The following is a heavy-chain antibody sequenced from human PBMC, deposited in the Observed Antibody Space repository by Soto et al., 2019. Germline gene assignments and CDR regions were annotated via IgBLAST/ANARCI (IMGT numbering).Heavy chain of an antibody. CDR3: SREIDGNYAGMAV. CDR1: GFTFSNFG. D-gene: IGHD2-2*01. CDR2: VWYDGSST. V-gene: IGHV3-33*01. J-gene: IGHJ6*03. Sequence: EGSLRRSWEAAGFTFSNFGMNWVSQAPVKGMEWVARVWYDGSSTYYVGSVKGRFTRSSDNSRETVYLQMNSLKAEETGVSSCSREIDGNYAGMAVWGKGTTVTASS.